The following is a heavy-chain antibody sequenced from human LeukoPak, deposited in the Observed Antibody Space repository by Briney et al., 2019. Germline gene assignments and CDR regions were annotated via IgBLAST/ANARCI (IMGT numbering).Heavy chain of an antibody. V-gene: IGHV1-69*13. Sequence: ASVKVSCKASGGSFSSYAISWVRQAPGQGLEWMGGIMPVFGTAKYAEEFQGRVTITADDSTNTAYMDLNSLRSDDTAVYYCARGSASNWPVDIWGQGSLVIVSS. J-gene: IGHJ4*02. CDR1: GGSFSSYA. CDR3: ARGSASNWPVDI. D-gene: IGHD6-13*01. CDR2: IMPVFGTA.